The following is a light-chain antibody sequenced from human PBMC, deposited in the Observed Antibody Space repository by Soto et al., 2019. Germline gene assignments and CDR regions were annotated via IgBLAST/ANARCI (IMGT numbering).Light chain of an antibody. CDR2: DVS. Sequence: QSVLTQPASVSGSPGQSITISCTGTSSDVGGYNSISWYQQHPGKVPKIMIYDVSIRPSGVPDRFSGSKSGNTASLTISGLQAEDEADYYCSSYTSIPALVFGTGTKLTVL. J-gene: IGLJ1*01. CDR1: SSDVGGYNS. CDR3: SSYTSIPALV. V-gene: IGLV2-14*01.